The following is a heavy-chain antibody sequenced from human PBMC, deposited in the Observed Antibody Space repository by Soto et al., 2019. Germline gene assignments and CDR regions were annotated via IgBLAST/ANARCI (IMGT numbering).Heavy chain of an antibody. CDR3: QVAEDAFDI. J-gene: IGHJ3*02. Sequence: GGSLRLSCAASGFTFSSYGMHWVRQAPGKGLEWVAVIWYDGSNKYYADSVKGRFTISRDNSKNTLYLQMNSLRAEDTAVYYCQVAEDAFDIWGQGTMVTVSS. CDR1: GFTFSSYG. V-gene: IGHV3-33*01. D-gene: IGHD2-15*01. CDR2: IWYDGSNK.